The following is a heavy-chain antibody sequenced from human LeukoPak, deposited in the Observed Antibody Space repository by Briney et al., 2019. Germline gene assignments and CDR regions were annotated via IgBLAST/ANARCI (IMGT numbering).Heavy chain of an antibody. CDR2: ISKSGGT. D-gene: IGHD4-17*01. V-gene: IGHV4-28*01. J-gene: IGHJ3*02. CDR3: AKILHDFGDYIEDAFDI. Sequence: SDTLSLTCSVSGYSISSNYWWGWIRQPPVKGLEWIGYISKSGGTYYNPSLKSRVTMSVDMSKNQFSLKLSSVTAVDTALYYCAKILHDFGDYIEDAFDIWGQGTMVTVSS. CDR1: GYSISSNYW.